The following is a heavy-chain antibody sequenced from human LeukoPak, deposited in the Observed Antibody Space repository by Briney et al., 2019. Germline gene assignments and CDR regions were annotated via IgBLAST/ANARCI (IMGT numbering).Heavy chain of an antibody. J-gene: IGHJ6*03. V-gene: IGHV4-4*08. D-gene: IGHD2-15*01. CDR2: IYTSGST. CDR1: GGSISSYY. CDR3: ARIGDIGCSGGSCYSSYYYMDV. Sequence: SETLSLTCTVSGGSISSYYWSWIRQPPGKGLEWIGYIYTSGSTNYNPSLKSRDTMSVDTSKNQFSLKLSSATAADTAVYYCARIGDIGCSGGSCYSSYYYMDVWGKGTTVTISS.